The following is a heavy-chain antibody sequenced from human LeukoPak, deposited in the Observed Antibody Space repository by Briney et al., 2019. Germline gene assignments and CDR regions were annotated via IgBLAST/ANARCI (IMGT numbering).Heavy chain of an antibody. J-gene: IGHJ5*02. CDR3: ARDYLVVPAAMWWFDP. Sequence: GGSLRLSCAASGFTFDSYSMNWVRQAPGKGLEWVSSISSSSNYIYYADSVKGLFTISRDNAKNSLYLQMNSLRAEDTAVYYCARDYLVVPAAMWWFDPWGQGTLVTVSS. CDR1: GFTFDSYS. D-gene: IGHD2-2*01. V-gene: IGHV3-21*01. CDR2: ISSSSNYI.